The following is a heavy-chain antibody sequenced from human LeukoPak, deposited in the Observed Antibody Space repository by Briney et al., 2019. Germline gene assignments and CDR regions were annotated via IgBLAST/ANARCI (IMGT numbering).Heavy chain of an antibody. CDR3: ARGGRGGYYYGSGSYGY. Sequence: ASVKVSCKASGYTFTSYYMHWVRQAPGQGLEWMGIINPSGGSTSYAQKFQGRVTMTRDTSTSTVYMELSSLRSEDTAVYYCARGGRGGYYYGSGSYGYWGQGTLVTVSS. V-gene: IGHV1-46*01. CDR2: INPSGGST. CDR1: GYTFTSYY. J-gene: IGHJ4*02. D-gene: IGHD3-10*01.